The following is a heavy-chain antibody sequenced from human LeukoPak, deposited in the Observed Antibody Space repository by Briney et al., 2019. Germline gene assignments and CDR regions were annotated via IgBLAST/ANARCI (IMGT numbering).Heavy chain of an antibody. CDR3: VRRNYGSAPFDY. CDR2: ISSDGSNT. Sequence: GESLRLSCAASGFNFSRYLMHWVRQAPGKGLARVSRISSDGSNTNYADSVKGRFTISRDNAKNTLYLQMDSLTAEDTAAYYCVRRNYGSAPFDYWGQGTLVTASS. V-gene: IGHV3-74*01. D-gene: IGHD4-17*01. CDR1: GFNFSRYL. J-gene: IGHJ4*02.